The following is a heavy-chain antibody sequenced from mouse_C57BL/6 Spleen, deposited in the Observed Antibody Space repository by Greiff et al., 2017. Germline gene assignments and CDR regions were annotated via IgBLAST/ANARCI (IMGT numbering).Heavy chain of an antibody. J-gene: IGHJ3*01. Sequence: VQLQQSGAELVKPGASVKLSCTASGFNIKDYYMHWVKQRTEQGLEWIGRIDPEDGETKYAPKFQGKATITAETSSNTAYLQLSSLTSEDTAVYYCARIPHFCDGYYTWFAYWGQGTLVTVSA. CDR3: ARIPHFCDGYYTWFAY. D-gene: IGHD2-3*01. CDR1: GFNIKDYY. CDR2: IDPEDGET. V-gene: IGHV14-2*01.